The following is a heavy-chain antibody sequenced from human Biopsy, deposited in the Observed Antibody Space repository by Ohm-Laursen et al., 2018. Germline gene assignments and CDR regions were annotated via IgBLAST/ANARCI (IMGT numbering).Heavy chain of an antibody. V-gene: IGHV1-69*06. J-gene: IGHJ5*02. D-gene: IGHD3-10*01. Sequence: ASVTVSCKVIGRTFSASGISWVRLAPGHGLEFVGGIIPIFQTTHYAQSFQGRVTIVADKSTSTAYMELSSLRSDDTAIYYCATVRGLVWFGELIAWGQGTLVTVSS. CDR3: ATVRGLVWFGELIA. CDR1: GRTFSASG. CDR2: IIPIFQTT.